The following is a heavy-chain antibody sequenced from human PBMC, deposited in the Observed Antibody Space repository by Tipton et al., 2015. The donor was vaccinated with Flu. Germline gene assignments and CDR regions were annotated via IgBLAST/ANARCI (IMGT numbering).Heavy chain of an antibody. J-gene: IGHJ4*02. CDR3: ARGQVNQWPHRLGY. Sequence: QLVQSGAEVKKPGASVKVSCKASGYTFTIYDITWVRQAAGQGLEWMGWMNPNSGNTGYAQKFQGRVTMTSNTSTTTAYMELSSLRSGDTAMYYCARGQVNQWPHRLGYCGQGTLVTVSS. CDR1: GYTFTIYD. V-gene: IGHV1-8*01. D-gene: IGHD6-19*01. CDR2: MNPNSGNT.